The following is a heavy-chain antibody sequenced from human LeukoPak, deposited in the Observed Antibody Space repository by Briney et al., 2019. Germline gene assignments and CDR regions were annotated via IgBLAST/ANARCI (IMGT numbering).Heavy chain of an antibody. J-gene: IGHJ4*02. CDR1: GFTLSKAW. CDR2: IRSNTDGGTT. V-gene: IGHV3-15*01. CDR3: TTGRQ. Sequence: GSLRLSCAASGFTLSKAWMSWVRQTPGKGLEWVGRIRSNTDGGTTDYAAPVKGRFSISRDDSENTLYLQMNSLKSEDTAVYYCTTGRQWGQGTLVTISS.